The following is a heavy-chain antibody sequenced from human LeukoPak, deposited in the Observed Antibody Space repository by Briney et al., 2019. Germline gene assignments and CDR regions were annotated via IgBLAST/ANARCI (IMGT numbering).Heavy chain of an antibody. Sequence: SQTLSLTCTVSGGSISSGGYYWSWIRQPPGKGLEWIGYIYHSGSTYYNPSLKSRVTISVDRSKNQFSLKLSSVTAADTAVYYCARYDILTGYYNRNAFDIWGQGTMVTVSS. CDR1: GGSISSGGYY. J-gene: IGHJ3*02. CDR3: ARYDILTGYYNRNAFDI. CDR2: IYHSGST. V-gene: IGHV4-30-2*01. D-gene: IGHD3-9*01.